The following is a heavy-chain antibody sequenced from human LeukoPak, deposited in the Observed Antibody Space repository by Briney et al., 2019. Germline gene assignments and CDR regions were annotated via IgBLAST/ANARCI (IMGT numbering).Heavy chain of an antibody. CDR3: ARHQSGNYYGSGSPDY. Sequence: PSETLSLTCTVSGGSISSYYWSWIRQPPGKGLEWIGYIYYSGSTNYNPSLKSRVTISVDTSKNQFSLKLSSVTAADTAVYYCARHQSGNYYGSGSPDYWGQGTLVTVSS. CDR2: IYYSGST. CDR1: GGSISSYY. V-gene: IGHV4-59*08. D-gene: IGHD3-10*01. J-gene: IGHJ4*02.